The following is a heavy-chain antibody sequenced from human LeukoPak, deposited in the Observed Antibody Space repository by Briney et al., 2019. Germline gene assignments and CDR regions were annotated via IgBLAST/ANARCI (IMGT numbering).Heavy chain of an antibody. J-gene: IGHJ4*02. CDR3: AKDFGNCINGVCYGTPFDY. D-gene: IGHD2-8*01. CDR2: ISGSGGST. Sequence: GGSLRLSCAASGTTFSSYAMTWVRQAPGKGLEWVSAISGSGGSTHYADSVKGRLTISRDNSKNTLYLQMNSLRAEDMAVYYCAKDFGNCINGVCYGTPFDYWGQGTLVTVSS. V-gene: IGHV3-23*01. CDR1: GTTFSSYA.